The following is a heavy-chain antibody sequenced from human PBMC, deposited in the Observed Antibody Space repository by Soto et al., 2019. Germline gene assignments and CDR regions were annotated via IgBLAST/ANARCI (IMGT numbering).Heavy chain of an antibody. V-gene: IGHV1-18*01. CDR3: ARSGLLTDYGQDA. Sequence: ASVKVSCKASGYTFNMYGISWVRQAPGQGLEWMGWISAYDGHTNYAQKLQGRVTMTTDTSATTAYMELRSLTSDDTAVYYCARSGLLTDYGQDAWGQGTTVTVSS. J-gene: IGHJ6*02. CDR1: GYTFNMYG. D-gene: IGHD3-9*01. CDR2: ISAYDGHT.